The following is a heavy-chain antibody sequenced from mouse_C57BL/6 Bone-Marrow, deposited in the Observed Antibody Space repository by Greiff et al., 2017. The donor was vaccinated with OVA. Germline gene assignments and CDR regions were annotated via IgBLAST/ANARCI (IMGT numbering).Heavy chain of an antibody. D-gene: IGHD1-1*01. J-gene: IGHJ2*01. CDR2: IWSGGST. CDR3: AKKGVITTVVEGY. V-gene: IGHV2-4*01. Sequence: VHLVESGPGLVQPSQSLSITCTVSGFSLTSYGVHWVRQPPGKGLEWLGVIWSGGSTDYNAAFISRLSISKDNSKSQVFFKMNSLQADDTAIYYCAKKGVITTVVEGYWGQGTTLTVSS. CDR1: GFSLTSYG.